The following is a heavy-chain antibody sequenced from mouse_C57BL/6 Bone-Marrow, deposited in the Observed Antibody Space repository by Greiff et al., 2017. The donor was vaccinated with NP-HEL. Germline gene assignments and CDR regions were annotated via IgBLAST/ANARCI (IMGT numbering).Heavy chain of an antibody. CDR2: ISDGGSYT. J-gene: IGHJ4*01. V-gene: IGHV5-4*01. CDR1: GFTFSSYA. Sequence: EVKLVESGGGLVKPGGSLKLSCAASGFTFSSYAMSWVRRTPEKRLEWVATISDGGSYTYYPDNVKGRFTISRDNAKNNLYLQMSHLKSEDTAMYYCARERGPYAMDYWGQGTSVTVSS. CDR3: ARERGPYAMDY.